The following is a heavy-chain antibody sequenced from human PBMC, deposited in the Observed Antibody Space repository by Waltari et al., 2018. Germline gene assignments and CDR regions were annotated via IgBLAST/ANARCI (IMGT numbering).Heavy chain of an antibody. CDR3: ARGWLQVAPPYYYYMDV. D-gene: IGHD6-19*01. J-gene: IGHJ6*03. V-gene: IGHV4-34*01. Sequence: QVQLLQWGAGLLKPSETLSLTCAVSGGSFSGYYWSWVRQLPGKGLEWVGKINHNASPHYNPSRKSRATISIETSKNQFSLKLDAVPAADTGVDYCARGWLQVAPPYYYYMDVWDRGTAVTVSS. CDR2: INHNASP. CDR1: GGSFSGYY.